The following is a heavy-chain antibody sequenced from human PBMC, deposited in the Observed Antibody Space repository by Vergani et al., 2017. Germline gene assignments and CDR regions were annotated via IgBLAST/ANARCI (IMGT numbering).Heavy chain of an antibody. Sequence: QVQLVQSGAEVKKPGASVKVSCKASGYTFTGYYMHWVRQAPGQGLEWMGWINPNRGGTNYAQKFQGRVTMTRDTSISTAYMELSRLRSDDTAVYYCARGIAWAAAAPQSPWGQGTLVTVSS. CDR3: ARGIAWAAAAPQSP. CDR2: INPNRGGT. CDR1: GYTFTGYY. J-gene: IGHJ5*02. V-gene: IGHV1-2*02. D-gene: IGHD6-13*01.